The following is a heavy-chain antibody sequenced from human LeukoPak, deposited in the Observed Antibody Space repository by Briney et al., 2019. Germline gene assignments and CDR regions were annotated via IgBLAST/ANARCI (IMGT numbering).Heavy chain of an antibody. J-gene: IGHJ3*02. CDR3: ARQRSSSWFTHTRSLPRDAFDI. D-gene: IGHD6-13*01. V-gene: IGHV4-39*01. CDR1: GGSISSSSYY. Sequence: SETLSLTCTVSGGSISSSSYYWGWIRQPPGKGLEWIGSIYYSGSTYYNPSLKSRVSISVDTSKNQFSLKLSSVTAADTAVDYCARQRSSSWFTHTRSLPRDAFDIWGQGTMVTVSS. CDR2: IYYSGST.